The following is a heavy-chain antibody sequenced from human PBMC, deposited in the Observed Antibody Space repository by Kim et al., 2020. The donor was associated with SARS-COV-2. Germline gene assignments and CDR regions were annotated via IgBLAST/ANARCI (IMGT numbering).Heavy chain of an antibody. D-gene: IGHD1-20*01. CDR1: GFTFSSYW. Sequence: GGSLRLSCVASGFTFSSYWMSWVRQAPGKGLEWVANIKRDGSEKNYVDSVKGQFTISRDNAKNSLYLQMNSLRGEDTAVYYCASDRMMGGIDYCGQGTPGTASS. V-gene: IGHV3-7*01. CDR2: IKRDGSEK. J-gene: IGHJ4*02. CDR3: ASDRMMGGIDY.